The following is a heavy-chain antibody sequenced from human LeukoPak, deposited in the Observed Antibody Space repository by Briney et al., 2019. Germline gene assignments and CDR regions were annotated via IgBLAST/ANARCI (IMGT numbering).Heavy chain of an antibody. CDR2: MNPNSGNT. CDR3: ATLRDFWSGPDAFDI. Sequence: ASVEVSCKASGYTFTSYDINWVRQATGQGLEWMGWMNPNSGNTGYAQKFQGRVTITRNTSISTAYMELSSLRSEDTAVYYCATLRDFWSGPDAFDIWGQGTMVTVSS. J-gene: IGHJ3*02. CDR1: GYTFTSYD. D-gene: IGHD3-3*01. V-gene: IGHV1-8*03.